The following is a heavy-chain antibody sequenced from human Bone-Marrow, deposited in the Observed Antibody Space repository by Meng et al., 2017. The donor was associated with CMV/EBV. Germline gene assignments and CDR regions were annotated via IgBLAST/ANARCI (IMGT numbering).Heavy chain of an antibody. Sequence: LSLPCAVSGGSISSGGYYWSWIRQHPGKGLEWIGYIYYSGSTYYNPSLKSRVTISVDTSKNQFSLKLSSVTAADTAVYYCSRVVGGNKFDYWSQGTLVTVSS. D-gene: IGHD1/OR15-1a*01. V-gene: IGHV4-31*11. CDR2: IYYSGST. J-gene: IGHJ4*02. CDR1: GGSISSGGYY. CDR3: SRVVGGNKFDY.